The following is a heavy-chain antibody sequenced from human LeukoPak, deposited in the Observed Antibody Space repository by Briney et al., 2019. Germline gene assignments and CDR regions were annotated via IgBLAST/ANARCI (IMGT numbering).Heavy chain of an antibody. D-gene: IGHD6-19*01. CDR1: GFTFSDFY. Sequence: GGSLRLSCVASGFTFSDFYTSWIRQAPGKGLEWVSYISSSSSSVYYADSVKGRFTISRDNAKNSLYLQMNSLRAEDTAVYYCARPPYNSGSYYFDYWGQGTLVTVSS. J-gene: IGHJ4*02. V-gene: IGHV3-11*04. CDR3: ARPPYNSGSYYFDY. CDR2: ISSSSSSV.